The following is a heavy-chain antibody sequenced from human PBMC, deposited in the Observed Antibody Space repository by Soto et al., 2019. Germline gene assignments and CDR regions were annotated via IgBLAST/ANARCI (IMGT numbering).Heavy chain of an antibody. J-gene: IGHJ4*02. V-gene: IGHV3-33*07. CDR1: GFTLGRYG. D-gene: IGHD6-13*01. CDR3: ARDSGYSSSCFDY. Sequence: GGSLRLSCAASGFTLGRYGMSWVRQAPGKGLEWVAVIWYDGSNKYYADSVKGRFTISRDNSKNTLYLQMNSPRAEDTAVYYCARDSGYSSSCFDYWGQGTLVTVSS. CDR2: IWYDGSNK.